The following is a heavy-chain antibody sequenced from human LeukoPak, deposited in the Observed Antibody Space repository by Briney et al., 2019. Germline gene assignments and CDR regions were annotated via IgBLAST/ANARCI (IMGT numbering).Heavy chain of an antibody. CDR2: IYYSGST. J-gene: IGHJ4*02. V-gene: IGHV4-39*07. CDR1: GGSISSSSYY. Sequence: PSETLSLTCTVSGGSISSSSYYWGWIRQPPGKGLEWIGSIYYSGSTYYNPSLKSRVTISVDTSKNQFSLKLSSVTAADTAVYYCARDRSNFYGSGSYYKPLDYWGQGTLVTVSS. CDR3: ARDRSNFYGSGSYYKPLDY. D-gene: IGHD3-10*01.